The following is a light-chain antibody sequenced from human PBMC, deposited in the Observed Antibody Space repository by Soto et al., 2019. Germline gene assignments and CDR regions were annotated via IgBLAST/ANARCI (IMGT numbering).Light chain of an antibody. CDR2: LCS. V-gene: IGKV2-28*01. Sequence: DIVMTQSPLSLPVTPGEPASISCRSSQSLLHSNGYNYLDWYLQKPGQSPQLLIYLCSNRATGVPNRCSGCGSGTDFTQKISRVEADDVGVYYCMQALQTPRHTFRQGTKLEIK. J-gene: IGKJ2*01. CDR1: QSLLHSNGYNY. CDR3: MQALQTPRHT.